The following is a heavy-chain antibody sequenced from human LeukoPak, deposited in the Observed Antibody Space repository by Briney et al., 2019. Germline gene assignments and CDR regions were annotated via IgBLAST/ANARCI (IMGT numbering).Heavy chain of an antibody. CDR3: ARSSPSYYDSSGYYFLNAFDI. CDR1: GYSFTSYW. V-gene: IGHV5-51*01. D-gene: IGHD3-22*01. CDR2: IYPGDPDT. Sequence: GESLKISCKGSGYSFTSYWIGWVRQMPGKGLEWMGIIYPGDPDTRYSPSFQGQVTISADKSISTAYLQWSSLKASDTAMYYCARSSPSYYDSSGYYFLNAFDIWGQGTMVTVSS. J-gene: IGHJ3*02.